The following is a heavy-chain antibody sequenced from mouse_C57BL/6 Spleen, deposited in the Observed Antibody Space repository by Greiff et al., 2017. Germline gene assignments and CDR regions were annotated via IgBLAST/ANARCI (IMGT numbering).Heavy chain of an antibody. D-gene: IGHD1-1*01. CDR3: ARYGGSSYGYYAMDY. J-gene: IGHJ4*01. Sequence: EVQLVESGGGLVQPGGSLSLSCAASGFTFTDYYMSWVRQPPGKALEWLGFIRNKANGYTTEYSASVKGRFTISRDNSQSILYLQMNALRAEDSATYYCARYGGSSYGYYAMDYWGQGTSVTVSS. CDR1: GFTFTDYY. CDR2: IRNKANGYTT. V-gene: IGHV7-3*01.